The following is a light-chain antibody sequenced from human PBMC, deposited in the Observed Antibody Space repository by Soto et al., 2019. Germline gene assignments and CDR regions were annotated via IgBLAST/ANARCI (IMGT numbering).Light chain of an antibody. CDR2: DAS. J-gene: IGKJ1*01. CDR3: QQYNSYWT. CDR1: QSISSW. V-gene: IGKV1-5*01. Sequence: DIQMTQSPSTLSASVGDRVTIACRASQSISSWLAWYQQKPGKAPKLLIYDASSVESGVPSRFSGSGSGTEFTLTISSLQSDDFATYYCQQYNSYWTFGQGTKVDIK.